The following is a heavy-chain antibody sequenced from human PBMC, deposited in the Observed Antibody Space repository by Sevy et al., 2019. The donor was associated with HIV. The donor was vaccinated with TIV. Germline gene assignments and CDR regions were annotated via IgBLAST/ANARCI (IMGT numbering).Heavy chain of an antibody. CDR1: GGSTSTYY. CDR2: ISDSGFS. CDR3: ARGGGRTDWGMDV. D-gene: IGHD1-1*01. J-gene: IGHJ6*02. V-gene: IGHV4-59*01. Sequence: SETLSLTYTVSGGSTSTYYWIWIRQPPGKGLEWIGYISDSGFSNDNPSLRSRVTISIDTSKNQFSLRLTSVSAADTAVYYCARGGGRTDWGMDVWGPGTTVTVSS.